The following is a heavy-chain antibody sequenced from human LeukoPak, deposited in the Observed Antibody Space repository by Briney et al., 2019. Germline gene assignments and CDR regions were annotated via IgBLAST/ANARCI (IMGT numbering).Heavy chain of an antibody. CDR3: ARWQRWLQFDY. Sequence: ASVKVSCKASGGTFSSYAISWVRQAPGQGLEWMGWINPNSGGTNYAQKFQGRVTMTRDTSISTAYMELSRLRSDDTAVYYCARWQRWLQFDYWGRGTLVTVSS. CDR2: INPNSGGT. V-gene: IGHV1-2*02. D-gene: IGHD5-24*01. CDR1: GGTFSSYA. J-gene: IGHJ4*02.